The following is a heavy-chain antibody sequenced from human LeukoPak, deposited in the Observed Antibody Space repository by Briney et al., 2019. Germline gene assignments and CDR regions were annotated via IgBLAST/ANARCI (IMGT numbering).Heavy chain of an antibody. J-gene: IGHJ4*02. CDR2: INPKSGGT. D-gene: IGHD3-22*01. CDR3: ARHYYDSSGYYYYFDS. Sequence: ASVKVSCKASGYTFTGYYMHWVRQAPGQGLEWMGLINPKSGGTKYAQKFQGRVTMTRDTSISTAYMELSRLRSDDTAVYYCARHYYDSSGYYYYFDSWGQGTLVTVSS. CDR1: GYTFTGYY. V-gene: IGHV1-2*02.